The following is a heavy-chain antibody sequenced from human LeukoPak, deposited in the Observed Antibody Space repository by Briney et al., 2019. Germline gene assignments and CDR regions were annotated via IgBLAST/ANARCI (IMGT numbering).Heavy chain of an antibody. V-gene: IGHV4-39*07. J-gene: IGHJ4*02. D-gene: IGHD6-13*01. CDR3: ARGDRSAAAAYYFDY. Sequence: SETLSLTCTVSGGSISSSSYYWGWIRQPPGKGLEWIGSIYYSGSTYYNPSLKSRVTISVDTSKNQFSLKLSSVTAADTAVYYCARGDRSAAAAYYFDYWGQGTLVTVSS. CDR1: GGSISSSSYY. CDR2: IYYSGST.